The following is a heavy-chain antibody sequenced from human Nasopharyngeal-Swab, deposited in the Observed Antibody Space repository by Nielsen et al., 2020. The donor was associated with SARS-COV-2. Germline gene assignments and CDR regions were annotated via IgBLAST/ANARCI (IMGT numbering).Heavy chain of an antibody. CDR2: ISYDGSNK. J-gene: IGHJ4*02. CDR3: ASARPVFDY. Sequence: GESLKISCAASGFTFSSYAMHWVRQAPGKGLEWVAVISYDGSNKYYADSVKGRFTISRDNSKNTLYLQMNSLRAEDTVVYYCASARPVFDYWGQGTLVTVSS. D-gene: IGHD6-6*01. CDR1: GFTFSSYA. V-gene: IGHV3-30-3*01.